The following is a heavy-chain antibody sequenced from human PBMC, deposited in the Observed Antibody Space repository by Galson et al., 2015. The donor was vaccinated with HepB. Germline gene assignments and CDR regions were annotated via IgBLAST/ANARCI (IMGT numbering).Heavy chain of an antibody. J-gene: IGHJ6*03. V-gene: IGHV3-15*07. CDR1: GFTFSNAW. Sequence: SLRLSCAASGFTFSNAWMNWVRQAPGKGLEWVGRIKSKTDGGTTDYAAPVKGRFTISRDDSKNTLYLQMNSLKTEDTAVYYCTTLPSRLRFLEWLEFRLYMDVWGKGTTVTVSS. CDR3: TTLPSRLRFLEWLEFRLYMDV. CDR2: IKSKTDGGTT. D-gene: IGHD3-3*01.